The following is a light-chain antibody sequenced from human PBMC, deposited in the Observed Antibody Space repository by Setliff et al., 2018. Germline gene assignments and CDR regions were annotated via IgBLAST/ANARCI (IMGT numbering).Light chain of an antibody. Sequence: QSALTQPASVSGSLGQSITISCTGTSSDVGGYDLVSWYQQSPGKAPKVLIYEVNERPSGVSNRFSGSKSGNTASLTTSGLQAEDEADYYCCSYARSGTYVVFGGGTKVTVL. CDR1: SSDVGGYDL. J-gene: IGLJ2*01. CDR3: CSYARSGTYVV. V-gene: IGLV2-23*02. CDR2: EVN.